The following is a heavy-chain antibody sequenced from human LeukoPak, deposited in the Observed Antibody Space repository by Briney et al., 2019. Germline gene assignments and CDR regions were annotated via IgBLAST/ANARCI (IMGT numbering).Heavy chain of an antibody. D-gene: IGHD6-19*01. Sequence: PGGSLRLSCAASGFAFSSFAMGWVRQSQGKGLQWLSTINGGGNTTFYADSVKGRFTISRDNSKKTLYLHMDSLRPDDTAIYYCTKELHVAVTVADYYYFYMDVWGRGTAVTVSS. CDR3: TKELHVAVTVADYYYFYMDV. CDR1: GFAFSSFA. CDR2: INGGGNTT. J-gene: IGHJ6*03. V-gene: IGHV3-23*01.